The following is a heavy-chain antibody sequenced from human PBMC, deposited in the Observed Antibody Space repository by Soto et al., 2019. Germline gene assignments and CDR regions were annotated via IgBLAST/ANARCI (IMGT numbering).Heavy chain of an antibody. V-gene: IGHV4-39*01. CDR1: GGSISSSSYY. Sequence: QLQLQESGPGLVKPSDTLSLTCTVSGGSISSSSYYWGWIRQPPGKGLEWIGSIYYSGCTYYNPSINSRVTISVDTSKNQFSLKLSSVTAADTAVYYCARHFWYSSSGVWFDPWGQGTLVTVSS. CDR3: ARHFWYSSSGVWFDP. J-gene: IGHJ5*02. D-gene: IGHD6-6*01. CDR2: IYYSGCT.